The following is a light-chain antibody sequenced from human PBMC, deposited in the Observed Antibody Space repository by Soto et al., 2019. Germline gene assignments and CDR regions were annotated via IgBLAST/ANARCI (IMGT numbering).Light chain of an antibody. CDR3: QQRSSWPT. CDR1: QDISTH. Sequence: EVVLTQSPDTLSLSPGERATLSCRASQDISTHVGWYQQKPGQTPRLLIYDASRRATGIPAMFSGSGAGTDFILTISGLEPEDYGMYFCQQRSSWPTFGQGTKVEIK. V-gene: IGKV3D-11*03. J-gene: IGKJ1*01. CDR2: DAS.